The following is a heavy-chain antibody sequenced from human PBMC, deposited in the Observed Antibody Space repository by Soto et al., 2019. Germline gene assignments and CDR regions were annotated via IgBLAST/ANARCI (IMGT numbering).Heavy chain of an antibody. J-gene: IGHJ6*02. V-gene: IGHV5-51*01. CDR1: GCSFTSYW. CDR2: IYPGDSDT. D-gene: IGHD2-2*02. Sequence: GDSLNISCRGSGCSFTSYWIGWVRQMPGKGLEWMGIIYPGDSDTRYSPSFQGQVTISADKSISTAYLQWSSLKASDTAMYYCARGYCSSTSCYTASSYYYYGMDVWRQGTTVTVSS. CDR3: ARGYCSSTSCYTASSYYYYGMDV.